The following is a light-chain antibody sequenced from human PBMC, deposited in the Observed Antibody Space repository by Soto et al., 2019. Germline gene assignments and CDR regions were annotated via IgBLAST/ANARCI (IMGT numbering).Light chain of an antibody. CDR1: SSDVGSNNR. V-gene: IGLV2-18*02. CDR3: ISYTTSNTYV. J-gene: IGLJ1*01. Sequence: QSALTQPPSVSGSPGQSVAISCTGSSSDVGSNNRVSWYHQPPGTAPKLIIYDVTNRPSGVPDRFSGSKSGNTASLTISGLQAEDEADYYCISYTTSNTYVFGTGTKLTVL. CDR2: DVT.